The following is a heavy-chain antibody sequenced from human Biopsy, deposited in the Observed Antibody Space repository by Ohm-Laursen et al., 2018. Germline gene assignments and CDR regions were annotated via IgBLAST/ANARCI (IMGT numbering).Heavy chain of an antibody. Sequence: SLRLSCAASGFTFSNYEMNWVRQAPGKGLEWVSNINSVGTIYYADSVRGRFTISRDNAKNSLYLQMNSLRVEDTAVYYCARSVGIMAAPIDYWGQGTLVTVSS. D-gene: IGHD3-16*01. CDR2: INSVGTI. CDR1: GFTFSNYE. J-gene: IGHJ4*02. V-gene: IGHV3-48*03. CDR3: ARSVGIMAAPIDY.